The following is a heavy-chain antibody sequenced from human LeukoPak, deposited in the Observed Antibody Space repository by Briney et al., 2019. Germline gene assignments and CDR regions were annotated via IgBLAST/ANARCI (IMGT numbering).Heavy chain of an antibody. J-gene: IGHJ4*02. V-gene: IGHV1-46*01. D-gene: IGHD6-6*01. CDR3: ARSYSSSPTFDY. CDR1: GYTFTNYY. CDR2: INPSGGST. Sequence: ASVKVSCKASGYTFTNYYMHLVRQAPGQGLEWMGIINPSGGSTTYAQKFQGRVTMTRDTSTSTVYMELSSLRSEDTAVYYCARSYSSSPTFDYWGQGTLVTVSS.